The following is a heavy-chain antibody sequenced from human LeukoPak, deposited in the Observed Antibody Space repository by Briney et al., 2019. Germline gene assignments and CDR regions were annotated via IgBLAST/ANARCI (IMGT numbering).Heavy chain of an antibody. Sequence: GGSLRLSCAASGFTFSSYGMHWVRQAPGKGLEWVAFIRYDGSNKYYADSVKGRFTISRDNSKNTLYLQMSSLRAEDTAVYYCAKDQGSSWYGPLAYWGQGTLVTVSS. CDR2: IRYDGSNK. CDR1: GFTFSSYG. D-gene: IGHD6-13*01. J-gene: IGHJ4*02. V-gene: IGHV3-30*02. CDR3: AKDQGSSWYGPLAY.